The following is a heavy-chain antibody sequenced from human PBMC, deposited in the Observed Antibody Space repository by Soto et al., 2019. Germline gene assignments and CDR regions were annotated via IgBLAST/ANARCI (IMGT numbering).Heavy chain of an antibody. J-gene: IGHJ4*02. V-gene: IGHV4-59*08. Sequence: PSETLSLTCTVSGGSISSYYWSWIRQPPGKGLEWIGYIYYSGSTYYSPPLKSRVTISVDTSKNQFSLKLSSVTAADTAVYYCARRYGSAIDYWGQGTLVTVSS. CDR1: GGSISSYY. CDR3: ARRYGSAIDY. D-gene: IGHD1-26*01. CDR2: IYYSGST.